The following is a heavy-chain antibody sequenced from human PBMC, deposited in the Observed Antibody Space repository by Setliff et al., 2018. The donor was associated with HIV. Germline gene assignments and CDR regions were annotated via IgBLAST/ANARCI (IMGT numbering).Heavy chain of an antibody. CDR2: INPSGGST. D-gene: IGHD3-22*01. CDR1: GYTFTSYY. CDR3: ARARRITMIVDAFDI. J-gene: IGHJ3*02. Sequence: VASVKVSCKASGYTFTSYYMHWVRQAPGQGLEWMGIINPSGGSTSYAQKFQGRVTMTRDASTSTVYMELSSLRSEDTAVYYCARARRITMIVDAFDIWGQGTMVTVS. V-gene: IGHV1-46*01.